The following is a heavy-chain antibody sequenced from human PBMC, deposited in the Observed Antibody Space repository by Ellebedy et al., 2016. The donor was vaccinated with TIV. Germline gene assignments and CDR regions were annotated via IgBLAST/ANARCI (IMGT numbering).Heavy chain of an antibody. D-gene: IGHD5-12*01. CDR2: IIPIFGTA. Sequence: AASVKVSCKASGGTFSSDTMYWARQAPGQGLEWMGGIIPIFGTAGYAQKFQGRVTITADDSTSPPYMEVSSLRSEDTAIYYCARDGLSGYANDWGQGTLVTVSS. J-gene: IGHJ4*02. CDR1: GGTFSSDT. CDR3: ARDGLSGYAND. V-gene: IGHV1-69*13.